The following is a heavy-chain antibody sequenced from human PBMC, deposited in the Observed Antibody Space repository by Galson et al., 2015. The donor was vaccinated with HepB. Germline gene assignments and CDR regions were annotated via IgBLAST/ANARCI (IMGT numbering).Heavy chain of an antibody. CDR3: ARDPYSGSYTDNWFDP. J-gene: IGHJ5*02. Sequence: SVKVSCKASGGTFSSYTISWVRQAPGQGLEWMGRIIPILGIANYAQKFQGRVTITADKSTSTAYMELSSLRSEDTAVYYCARDPYSGSYTDNWFDPWGQGTLVTVSS. D-gene: IGHD1-26*01. CDR1: GGTFSSYT. CDR2: IIPILGIA. V-gene: IGHV1-69*04.